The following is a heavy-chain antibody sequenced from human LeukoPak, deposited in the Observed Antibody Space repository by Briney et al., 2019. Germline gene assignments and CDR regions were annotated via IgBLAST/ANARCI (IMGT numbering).Heavy chain of an antibody. D-gene: IGHD1-1*01. CDR2: IKHSGST. V-gene: IGHV4-34*01. CDR3: ARGRVSSSTWYSTYYYYFYMDV. J-gene: IGHJ6*03. CDR1: GGSFSGYY. Sequence: SETLSLTCAVYGGSFSGYYWSWIRQPPGKGLEWIGEIKHSGSTNYNPSLKSRVTISVDMSKNQFSLKLSSVTAADTAVYFCARGRVSSSTWYSTYYYYFYMDVWGKGTTVTVSS.